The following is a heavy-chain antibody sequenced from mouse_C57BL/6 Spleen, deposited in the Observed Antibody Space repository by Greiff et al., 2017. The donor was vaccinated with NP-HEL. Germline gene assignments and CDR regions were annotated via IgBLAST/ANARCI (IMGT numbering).Heavy chain of an antibody. CDR2: IYPGSGST. J-gene: IGHJ2*01. CDR3: ARNYYGSSYVFDY. D-gene: IGHD1-1*01. V-gene: IGHV1-55*01. CDR1: GYTFTSYW. Sequence: QVQLQQPGAELVKPGASVKMSCKASGYTFTSYWITWVKQRPGQGLEWIGDIYPGSGSTNYNEKFKSKATLTVDTSSSTAYMQLSSLTSEDSAVYYCARNYYGSSYVFDYWGQGTTLTVSS.